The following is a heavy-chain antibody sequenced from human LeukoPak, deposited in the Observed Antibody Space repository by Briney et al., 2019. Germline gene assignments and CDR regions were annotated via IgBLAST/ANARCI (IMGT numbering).Heavy chain of an antibody. CDR1: GGSISSSSYY. CDR3: ARELIPNYDILTGYQYNWFDP. D-gene: IGHD3-9*01. CDR2: IYYSGST. V-gene: IGHV4-39*07. J-gene: IGHJ5*02. Sequence: PSETLSLTCTVSGGSISSSSYYWGWIRQPPGKGLEWIGSIYYSGSTNYNPSLKSRVTISVDTSKNQFSLKLSSVTAADTAVYYCARELIPNYDILTGYQYNWFDPWGQGTLVTVSS.